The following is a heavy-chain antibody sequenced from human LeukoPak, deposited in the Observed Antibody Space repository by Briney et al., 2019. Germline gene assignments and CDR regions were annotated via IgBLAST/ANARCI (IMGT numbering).Heavy chain of an antibody. J-gene: IGHJ5*02. V-gene: IGHV1-69*05. D-gene: IGHD6-13*01. Sequence: SVKVSCKASGYTFTSYDINWVRQATGQGLEWMGGIIPIFGTANYAQKFQGRVTITTDESTSTAYMELSSLRSEDTAVYYCARGRGAAAGTRPGNWFDPWGQGTLVTVSS. CDR1: GYTFTSYD. CDR2: IIPIFGTA. CDR3: ARGRGAAAGTRPGNWFDP.